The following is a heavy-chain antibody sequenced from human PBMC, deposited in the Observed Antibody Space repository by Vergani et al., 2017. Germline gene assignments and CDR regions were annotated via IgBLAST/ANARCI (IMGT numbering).Heavy chain of an antibody. J-gene: IGHJ4*02. V-gene: IGHV3-30*02. CDR3: AKHFRGWGIDY. CDR1: GFTLSNYD. CDR2: IPFDGSNQ. D-gene: IGHD3-16*01. Sequence: QVQLVESGGGVVQRGGSLRLSCATSGFTLSNYDMPWIRQGPGKGLEFVAFIPFDGSNQYYADSVKGRFTLSRDISKNTLYLQMNSLRTDDTATYYCAKHFRGWGIDYWGQGTQVIVSS.